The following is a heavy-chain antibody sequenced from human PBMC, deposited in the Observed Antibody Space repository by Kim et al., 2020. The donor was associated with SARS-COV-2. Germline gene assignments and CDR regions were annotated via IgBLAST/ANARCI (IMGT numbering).Heavy chain of an antibody. Sequence: GGSLRLSCAASGFTFSSYSMNWVRQAPGKGLEWVSSISSSSSYIYYADSVKGRFTISRDNAKNSLYLQMNSLRAEDTAVYYCALLYCSSTSCYAPYWFDPWGQGTLVTVSS. D-gene: IGHD2-2*01. J-gene: IGHJ5*02. CDR3: ALLYCSSTSCYAPYWFDP. CDR1: GFTFSSYS. V-gene: IGHV3-21*01. CDR2: ISSSSSYI.